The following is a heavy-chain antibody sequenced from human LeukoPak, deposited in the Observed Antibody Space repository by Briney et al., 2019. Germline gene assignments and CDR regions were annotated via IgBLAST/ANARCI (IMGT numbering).Heavy chain of an antibody. V-gene: IGHV3-48*01. Sequence: GGSLRLSCAASGFTFSSYAMNWVRQAPGKGLEWISYINSGSSITQYADSVTGRFTISRDNARNSLYLQMNSLRAEDTAVYYCAGEWLRLHPLGYWGQGTLVTVSS. CDR3: AGEWLRLHPLGY. CDR2: INSGSSIT. CDR1: GFTFSSYA. D-gene: IGHD5-12*01. J-gene: IGHJ4*02.